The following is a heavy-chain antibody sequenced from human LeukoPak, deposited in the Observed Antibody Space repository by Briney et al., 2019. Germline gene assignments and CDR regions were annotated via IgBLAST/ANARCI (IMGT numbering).Heavy chain of an antibody. CDR3: ARIGIAVAATPDY. V-gene: IGHV1-8*01. D-gene: IGHD6-19*01. Sequence: ASVKVSCKASGYTFTSYDINWVRQATGQGLEWMGWMNPNSGNTGYAQKFQGRVTMSRNTSISTAYMELSSLRSEDTAVYYCARIGIAVAATPDYWGQGTLVTVSS. CDR2: MNPNSGNT. J-gene: IGHJ4*02. CDR1: GYTFTSYD.